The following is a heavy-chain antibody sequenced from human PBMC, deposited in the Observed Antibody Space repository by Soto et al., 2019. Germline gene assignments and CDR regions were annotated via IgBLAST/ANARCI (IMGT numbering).Heavy chain of an antibody. CDR1: GFTFSSYA. Sequence: QPGGSLRLSCAASGFTFSSYAVSWVRQAPGKGLEWVSAISGSGGSTYYADSVKGRFTISRDNSKNTLYLQMNSLRAEDTAVYYYAKGRRVVDDSSGYYPDVIVIAFDIWGQGTMVTVSS. CDR3: AKGRRVVDDSSGYYPDVIVIAFDI. J-gene: IGHJ3*02. CDR2: ISGSGGST. V-gene: IGHV3-23*01. D-gene: IGHD3-22*01.